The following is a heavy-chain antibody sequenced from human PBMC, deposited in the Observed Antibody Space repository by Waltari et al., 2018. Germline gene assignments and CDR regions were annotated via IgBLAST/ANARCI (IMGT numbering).Heavy chain of an antibody. CDR3: ATRFAGASAVGDY. D-gene: IGHD1-26*01. V-gene: IGHV1-69-2*01. J-gene: IGHJ4*02. CDR2: VEPEDGEK. Sequence: EVQLVQSGAEVKKPGATVKISCKASGYTFTDYYLHWVQQAPVKGLEWMGRVEPEDGEKIDAEKFQGRVTITAETSTDTAYMELSSLRSEDTAVYYCATRFAGASAVGDYWGQGTLVTVSS. CDR1: GYTFTDYY.